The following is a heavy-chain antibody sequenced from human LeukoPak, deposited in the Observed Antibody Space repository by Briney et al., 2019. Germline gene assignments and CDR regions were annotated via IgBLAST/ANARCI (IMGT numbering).Heavy chain of an antibody. CDR3: ARRWLQTIDY. CDR2: IYYSGSS. Sequence: SETLSLTCTVSGGSISSSSYFWGWIRQPPEKGLEWIGSIYYSGSSYYNPSLKSRVTISVDTSKNQFSLKLSSVTAADTAVYYCARRWLQTIDYWGQGTLVTVSS. CDR1: GGSISSSSYF. V-gene: IGHV4-39*07. D-gene: IGHD5-24*01. J-gene: IGHJ4*02.